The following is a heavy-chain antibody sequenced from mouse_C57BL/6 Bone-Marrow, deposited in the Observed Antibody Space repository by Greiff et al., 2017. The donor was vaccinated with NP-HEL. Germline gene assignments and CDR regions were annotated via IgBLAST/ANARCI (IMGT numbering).Heavy chain of an antibody. CDR1: GYTFTSYG. J-gene: IGHJ3*01. Sequence: QVQLQQSGAELARPGASVKLSCKASGYTFTSYGISWVKQRTGQGLEWIGEIYPRSGNTYYNEKFKGKATLTADKSSSTAYMELRSLTSEDSAVYFCATIYYDYDGFAYWGQGTLVTVSA. V-gene: IGHV1-81*01. D-gene: IGHD2-4*01. CDR3: ATIYYDYDGFAY. CDR2: IYPRSGNT.